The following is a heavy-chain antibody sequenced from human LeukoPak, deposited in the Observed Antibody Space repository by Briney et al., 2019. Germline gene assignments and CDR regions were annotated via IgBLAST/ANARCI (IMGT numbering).Heavy chain of an antibody. V-gene: IGHV3-33*06. D-gene: IGHD4-17*01. Sequence: PGRSLRLSCAASGFSLSNYGFHWVSQSPGKGLEWVAVIWHDGSHAYYSDSVKGRFTISRDNAKNTVYLQMDSLRVEDTAIYYCVKDNDAYGDSYFDSWGQGTLVTVSS. J-gene: IGHJ4*02. CDR3: VKDNDAYGDSYFDS. CDR2: IWHDGSHA. CDR1: GFSLSNYG.